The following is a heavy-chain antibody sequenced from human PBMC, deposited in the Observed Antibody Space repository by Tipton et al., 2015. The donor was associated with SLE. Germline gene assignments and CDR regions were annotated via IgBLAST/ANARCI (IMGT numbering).Heavy chain of an antibody. CDR3: ARSRGANGPDY. D-gene: IGHD4/OR15-4a*01. V-gene: IGHV1-2*02. CDR1: GYKFAAYY. Sequence: QSGPEVKKPGASVRVSCKTAGYKFAAYYMHWVRQTPGQGLEWMGYINPDSGGANYAQNFQGRVTMTSDTSINTAYMELSRLTSDDTAVYYCARSRGANGPDYWGQGTLVTVSS. J-gene: IGHJ4*02. CDR2: INPDSGGA.